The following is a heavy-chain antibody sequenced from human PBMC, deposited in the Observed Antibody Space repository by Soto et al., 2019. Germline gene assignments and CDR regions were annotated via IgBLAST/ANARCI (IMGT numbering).Heavy chain of an antibody. CDR3: AREIMAADHFDY. Sequence: QIQLHESGPGLVKPSQTLSLTCTVSGGSIRSGDYYWSWIRQTPERGLEWCGYVHYSGNTFYNPALKSRATISLDTSRNQFSLNLSSVTAADSAVYYCAREIMAADHFDYWVQGALVTFSS. CDR2: VHYSGNT. V-gene: IGHV4-30-4*01. D-gene: IGHD6-13*01. CDR1: GGSIRSGDYY. J-gene: IGHJ4*02.